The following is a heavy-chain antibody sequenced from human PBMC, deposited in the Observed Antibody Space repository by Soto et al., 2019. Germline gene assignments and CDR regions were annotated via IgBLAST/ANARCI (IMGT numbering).Heavy chain of an antibody. CDR2: ISGSGGST. Sequence: PGGSLRLSCAASGFTFSSYAMSWVRQAPGKGLEWVSAISGSGGSTYYADTVKGRFTISRDNSKNTLYLQMNSLRAEDTAVYYCAKVPDIVVVPAAMPGLYFQHWGQGTLVTVSS. D-gene: IGHD2-2*01. CDR1: GFTFSSYA. CDR3: AKVPDIVVVPAAMPGLYFQH. V-gene: IGHV3-23*01. J-gene: IGHJ1*01.